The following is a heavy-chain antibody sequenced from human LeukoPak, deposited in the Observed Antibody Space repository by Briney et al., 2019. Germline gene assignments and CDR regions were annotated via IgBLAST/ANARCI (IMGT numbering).Heavy chain of an antibody. CDR2: IYTSGST. V-gene: IGHV4-4*07. J-gene: IGHJ6*03. D-gene: IGHD6-6*01. CDR1: GGSISSYY. CDR3: ARAGAAHPYYYYYMDV. Sequence: SETLSLTCTVSGGSISSYYWSWIRQPAGKGLEWIGRIYTSGSTNYNPSLKSRVTMSVDTSKNQFSLKLSSVTAADTAVYYCARAGAAHPYYYYYMDVWGKGTTVTVSS.